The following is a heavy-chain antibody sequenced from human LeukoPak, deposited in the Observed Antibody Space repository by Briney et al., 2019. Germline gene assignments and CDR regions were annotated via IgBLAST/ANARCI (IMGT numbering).Heavy chain of an antibody. J-gene: IGHJ4*02. CDR2: ISSSGSTI. D-gene: IGHD3-22*01. CDR1: GFTFSSYE. Sequence: GGSLRLSCAASGFTFSSYEMNWVRQAPGKGLEWVSYISSSGSTIYYADSVKGRFTISRDNAKNSLYLQMNGLRAEDTAVYYCARVSYYYDSSGYYSDYWGQGTLVTVSS. CDR3: ARVSYYYDSSGYYSDY. V-gene: IGHV3-48*03.